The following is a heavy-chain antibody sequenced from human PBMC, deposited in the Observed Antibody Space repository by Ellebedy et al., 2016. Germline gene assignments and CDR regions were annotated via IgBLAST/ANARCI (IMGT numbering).Heavy chain of an antibody. CDR2: ISDRGVNP. J-gene: IGHJ4*02. CDR3: AKQLGYCSEGTCYFDF. D-gene: IGHD2-15*01. V-gene: IGHV3-23*01. Sequence: GESLKISXAASGFTFSSYSMNWVRQAPGKGPEWVAAISDRGVNPYYADAVKGRFTISRDNSKSTLSLQMNSLRAEDTALYYCAKQLGYCSEGTCYFDFWGQGTPVTVSS. CDR1: GFTFSSYS.